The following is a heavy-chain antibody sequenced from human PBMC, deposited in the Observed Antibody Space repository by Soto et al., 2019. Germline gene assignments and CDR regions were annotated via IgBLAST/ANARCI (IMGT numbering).Heavy chain of an antibody. Sequence: GSLRLSCPASGFSFNTYAMTWVRQAPGKGLEWVSTISGSGGNRYYADSVKGRSTISRDNSKDTLFLQMNSLRAEDTAVYYCATPGGEEPLDYWGQGTLITVSS. J-gene: IGHJ4*02. D-gene: IGHD1-26*01. CDR3: ATPGGEEPLDY. CDR1: GFSFNTYA. CDR2: ISGSGGNR. V-gene: IGHV3-23*01.